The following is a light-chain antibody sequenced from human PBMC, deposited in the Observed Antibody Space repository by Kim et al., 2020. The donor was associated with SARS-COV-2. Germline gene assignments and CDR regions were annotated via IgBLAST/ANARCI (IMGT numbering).Light chain of an antibody. CDR2: LNSDGSH. Sequence: VKLTCTLSSGHSSYAIAWHQQQPEKGPRYLMKLNSDGSHTKGDGIPDRFSGSISGAERYLTISSLQSEDEADYYCQTWGTGIQGVFGGGTQLTVL. V-gene: IGLV4-69*01. J-gene: IGLJ3*02. CDR3: QTWGTGIQGV. CDR1: SGHSSYA.